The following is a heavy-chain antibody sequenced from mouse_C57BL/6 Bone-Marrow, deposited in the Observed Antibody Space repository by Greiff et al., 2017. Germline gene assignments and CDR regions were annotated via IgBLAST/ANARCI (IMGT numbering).Heavy chain of an antibody. CDR3: AREGNYSPMDY. CDR2: IDPSDSET. Sequence: QVQLQQPGAELVRPGSSVKLSCKASGYTFTSYWMHWVKQRPIQGLEWIGNIDPSDSETHYNQKFKDKATLTVDKSSSTAYMQLSSLTSEDSAVYYCAREGNYSPMDYWGQGTSVTVSS. D-gene: IGHD2-1*01. J-gene: IGHJ4*01. CDR1: GYTFTSYW. V-gene: IGHV1-52*01.